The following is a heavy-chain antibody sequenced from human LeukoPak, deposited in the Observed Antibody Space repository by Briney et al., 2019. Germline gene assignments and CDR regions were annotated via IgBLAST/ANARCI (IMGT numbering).Heavy chain of an antibody. V-gene: IGHV3-15*01. D-gene: IGHD3-10*01. Sequence: GGSLRLSCAASGFTFTNAWMSWVRQAPGKGLEWVGRIKSKGDGETIDNAAPVKGRFTMSRDDSKATLYLQMSSLKAEDTAVCYCTTDLGLTMIRGVIVYWGQGALVTVSS. CDR1: GFTFTNAW. J-gene: IGHJ4*02. CDR3: TTDLGLTMIRGVIVY. CDR2: IKSKGDGETI.